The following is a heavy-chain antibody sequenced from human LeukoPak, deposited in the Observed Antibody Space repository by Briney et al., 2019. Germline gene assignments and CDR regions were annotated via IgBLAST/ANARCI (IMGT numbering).Heavy chain of an antibody. CDR2: IKEDGTRD. CDR3: ARDTKAGYFDL. CDR1: GFPFNTYW. V-gene: IGHV3-7*01. J-gene: IGHJ4*02. Sequence: GGSLRLFCAASGFPFNTYWMSWVCQAPGKGLEWLANIKEDGTRDYYVESMKGRFTISKDNAKNSLYLQVKSLRAEDTAVYYCARDTKAGYFDLRGQGTLVTVSS.